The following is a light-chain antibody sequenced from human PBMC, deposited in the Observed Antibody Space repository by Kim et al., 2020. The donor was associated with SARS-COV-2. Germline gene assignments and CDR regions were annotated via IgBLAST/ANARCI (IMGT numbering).Light chain of an antibody. V-gene: IGKV1-9*01. Sequence: SSLSASVGDRVTITCRASQGISSYLAWYQQKPGKARKLLIYAASTLQSGVPSRFSGSGSGTDFTLTISSLQPEDFATYYCQQLETFGGGTKVDIK. CDR1: QGISSY. CDR3: QQLET. CDR2: AAS. J-gene: IGKJ4*01.